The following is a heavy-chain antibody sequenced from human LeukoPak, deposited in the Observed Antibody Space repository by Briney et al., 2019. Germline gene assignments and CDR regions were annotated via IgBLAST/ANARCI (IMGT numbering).Heavy chain of an antibody. D-gene: IGHD6-19*01. V-gene: IGHV3-9*01. CDR3: AKGPSGIAVAGSPKYFQH. CDR1: GFTFDDYA. Sequence: GGSLRLSCAASGFTFDDYAMHWVRQAPGKGLEWVSGISWNSGSIDYADSVKGRFAISRDNAKNSLYLQMNSLRAEDTALYYCAKGPSGIAVAGSPKYFQHWGQGTLVTVSS. J-gene: IGHJ1*01. CDR2: ISWNSGSI.